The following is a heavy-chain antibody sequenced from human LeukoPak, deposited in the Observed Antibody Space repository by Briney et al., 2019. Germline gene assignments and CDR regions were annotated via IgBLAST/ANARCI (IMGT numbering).Heavy chain of an antibody. J-gene: IGHJ4*02. CDR3: ARAPAYGGDYSYYFDY. V-gene: IGHV3-13*01. D-gene: IGHD4-17*01. CDR2: IGTAGGT. CDR1: GFTFSSYD. Sequence: GGSLRLSCAASGFTFSSYDMHWVRQATGKGLEWVSAIGTAGGTYYPGSVKGRFTIFRENAKNSLYLQMNSLRAGDTAVYYCARAPAYGGDYSYYFDYWGQGTLVTVSS.